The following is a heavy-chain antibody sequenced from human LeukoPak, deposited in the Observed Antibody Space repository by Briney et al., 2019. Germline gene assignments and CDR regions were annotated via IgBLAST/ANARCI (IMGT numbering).Heavy chain of an antibody. D-gene: IGHD3-10*01. CDR1: GYNFTSYG. CDR2: ISAYNGNT. Sequence: ASVKVSCKASGYNFTSYGISWVRQAPGQGLEWMGWISAYNGNTNYAQKLQGRVTMTTDTSTSTAYMELRSLRSDDTAVYYCARVLLWFGELFTGFDYWGQGTLVTVSS. CDR3: ARVLLWFGELFTGFDY. J-gene: IGHJ4*02. V-gene: IGHV1-18*01.